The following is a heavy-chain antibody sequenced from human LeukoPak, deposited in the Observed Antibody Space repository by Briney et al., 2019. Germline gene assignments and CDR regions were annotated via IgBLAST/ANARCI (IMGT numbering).Heavy chain of an antibody. J-gene: IGHJ5*02. Sequence: KSGGSLRLSCATSGFSLKAYAMHWLRQAPGKGLEWVATVAHDGDNKYYLDSVKGRFTISRDSSDTLDLQMNSLRPEDTAVYYCARDWGASDWYNWFDPWGQGTLVIVDS. CDR1: GFSLKAYA. D-gene: IGHD3-9*01. CDR2: VAHDGDNK. V-gene: IGHV3-30*19. CDR3: ARDWGASDWYNWFDP.